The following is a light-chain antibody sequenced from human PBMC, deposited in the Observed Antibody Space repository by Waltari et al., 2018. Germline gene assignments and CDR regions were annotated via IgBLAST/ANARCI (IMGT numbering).Light chain of an antibody. Sequence: SYELTQPPSVSVSPGPTASITCSGDKLGDKYACWYRQKPGQSPVLVIYQDTKRPSGIPERFSGSNSGSTATLTISGTQALDEADYYCQAWDSSNYVVFGGGTKLTVL. CDR3: QAWDSSNYVV. V-gene: IGLV3-1*01. CDR2: QDT. J-gene: IGLJ2*01. CDR1: KLGDKY.